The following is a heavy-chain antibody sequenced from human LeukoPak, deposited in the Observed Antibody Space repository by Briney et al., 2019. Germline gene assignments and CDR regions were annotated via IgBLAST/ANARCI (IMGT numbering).Heavy chain of an antibody. V-gene: IGHV3-30*03. CDR3: ARGPYYSDTGGYYYLRAFDF. J-gene: IGHJ4*02. CDR2: ISYGGSNK. CDR1: GFTFSNAW. D-gene: IGHD3-22*01. Sequence: PGGSLRLSCAASGFTFSNAWMSWVRQAPGKGLEWVAVISYGGSNKYYADSVKGRFTISRDNSKNALYLQMISLRAEDTAVYYCARGPYYSDTGGYYYLRAFDFWGQGTRVTVSS.